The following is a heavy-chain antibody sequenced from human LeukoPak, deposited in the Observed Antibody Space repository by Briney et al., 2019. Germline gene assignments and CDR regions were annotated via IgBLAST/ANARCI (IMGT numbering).Heavy chain of an antibody. J-gene: IGHJ3*02. CDR2: IIPIFGTA. D-gene: IGHD3-3*01. Sequence: SVKVSCKASGGTFNNYAISWVRQAPGQGLEWMGEIIPIFGTANYAQKFRGRVTITTDESTSIAYMELSSLRSEDTAVYYCARHGGITIFGAAQPGGAFDIWGQGTMVTVSS. CDR1: GGTFNNYA. V-gene: IGHV1-69*05. CDR3: ARHGGITIFGAAQPGGAFDI.